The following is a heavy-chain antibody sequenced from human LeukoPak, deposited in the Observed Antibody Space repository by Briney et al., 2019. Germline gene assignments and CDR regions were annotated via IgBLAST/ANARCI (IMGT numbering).Heavy chain of an antibody. CDR1: GFTFSSYA. Sequence: GGSLRLSCEASGFTFSSYAMSWVRQAPGKGLEWVSGIIDSGDITYYANSVKGRFTISRDNSKNTLYLQMNSLRAEDTAIYYCASTFPYCGGGSCALGGQGTLVTVSS. CDR2: IIDSGDIT. CDR3: ASTFPYCGGGSCAL. D-gene: IGHD2-15*01. J-gene: IGHJ4*02. V-gene: IGHV3-23*01.